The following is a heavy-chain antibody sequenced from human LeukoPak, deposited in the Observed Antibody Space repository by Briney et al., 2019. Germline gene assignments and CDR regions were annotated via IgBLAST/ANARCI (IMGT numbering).Heavy chain of an antibody. Sequence: GGSLRLSCSASGFTFNNYWMHWVRQAPGKGLLWVSRINSDGKSTTYADSVKGRFTISRDNAKNTLYLQMNSLRAEDTAIYYCARIDNWNDGGYWSQGTLVTVSS. J-gene: IGHJ4*02. CDR2: INSDGKST. CDR3: ARIDNWNDGGY. CDR1: GFTFNNYW. D-gene: IGHD1-20*01. V-gene: IGHV3-74*01.